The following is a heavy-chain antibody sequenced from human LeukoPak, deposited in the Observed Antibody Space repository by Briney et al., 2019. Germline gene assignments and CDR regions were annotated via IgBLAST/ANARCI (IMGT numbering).Heavy chain of an antibody. J-gene: IGHJ4*02. D-gene: IGHD6-19*01. V-gene: IGHV3-30*02. CDR1: GFTFSSYG. CDR3: AKARIAVAGTRGPFDY. CDR2: IRYDGSNK. Sequence: PGRSLRLSCAASGFTFSSYGMHWVRQAPGKGLEWVAFIRYDGSNKYYADSVKGRFTISRDNSKNTLYLQMNSLRAEGTAVYYCAKARIAVAGTRGPFDYWGQGTLVTVSS.